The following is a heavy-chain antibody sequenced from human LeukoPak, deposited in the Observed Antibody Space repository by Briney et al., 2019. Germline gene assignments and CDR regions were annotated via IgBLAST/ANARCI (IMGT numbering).Heavy chain of an antibody. J-gene: IGHJ6*03. V-gene: IGHV3-74*01. CDR3: ARGVYTRLSSYYYYYMDV. CDR1: GFTFSNYW. Sequence: GGSLRLSCAASGFTFSNYWMHWVRQAPGKGLVWVSRLNSDGSSTNYADSVKGRFTISRDNAKNTLYLQMNSLRDEDTAVFYCARGVYTRLSSYYYYYMDVWGKGTTVTVSS. D-gene: IGHD3-16*01. CDR2: LNSDGSST.